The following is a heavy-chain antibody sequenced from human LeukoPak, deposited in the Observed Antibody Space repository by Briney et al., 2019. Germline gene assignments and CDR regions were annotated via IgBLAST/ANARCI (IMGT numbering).Heavy chain of an antibody. CDR2: FNHFGST. D-gene: IGHD6-13*01. Sequence: SETLSLTCAVYGGSFSGYYWTWIRQPPGQGLEWIGEFNHFGSTNYNPSLKSRVTISVDTSKNQFSLKLSSVTAADTAVYYCAREAIAEGFDYWGQGTLVTVSS. J-gene: IGHJ4*02. CDR1: GGSFSGYY. CDR3: AREAIAEGFDY. V-gene: IGHV4-34*01.